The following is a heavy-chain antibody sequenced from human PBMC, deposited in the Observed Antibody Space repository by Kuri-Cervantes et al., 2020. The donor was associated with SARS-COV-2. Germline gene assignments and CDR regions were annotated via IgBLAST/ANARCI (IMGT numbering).Heavy chain of an antibody. V-gene: IGHV3-23*01. Sequence: GESLKISCAASGFTFSSYAMNWVRQAPGKGLEWVSSIYGSGERTYYADSVKGRFTVSRDNLRNTLYLEMNSLRAEDTALYFCAKDGYNWGDYFDYWGQGTLVTVSS. CDR2: IYGSGERT. D-gene: IGHD1-1*01. CDR3: AKDGYNWGDYFDY. J-gene: IGHJ4*02. CDR1: GFTFSSYA.